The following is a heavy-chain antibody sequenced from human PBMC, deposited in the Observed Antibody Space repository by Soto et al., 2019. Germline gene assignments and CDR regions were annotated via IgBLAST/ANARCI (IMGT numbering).Heavy chain of an antibody. CDR2: LYHSGST. CDR1: GYSISSGYY. CDR3: ARAELDQGHYDSYFGMDV. D-gene: IGHD1-1*01. V-gene: IGHV4-38-2*01. J-gene: IGHJ6*02. Sequence: PSETLSLTCAVSGYSISSGYYWGWIRQPPGKGLEWIGSLYHSGSTYYNPSLKSRVTISVDTSKNQFSLKLSSVTAADTAVYYCARAELDQGHYDSYFGMDVWGQGTSVTVSS.